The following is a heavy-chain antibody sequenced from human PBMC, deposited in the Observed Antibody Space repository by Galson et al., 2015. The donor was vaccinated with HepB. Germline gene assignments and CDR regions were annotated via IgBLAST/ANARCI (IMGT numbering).Heavy chain of an antibody. CDR3: ARDPTAIVTTTIDF. J-gene: IGHJ4*02. V-gene: IGHV1-2*02. CDR1: GYSFIGHY. CDR2: MNPNSGVT. Sequence: SVKVSCKASGYSFIGHYIHWVRQAPGQGLEWMGWMNPNSGVTHYARKFEVRLALTRDTFLSTAYMELSRLRSDDTAIYYCARDPTAIVTTTIDFWGQGTLVSVSS. D-gene: IGHD5-12*01.